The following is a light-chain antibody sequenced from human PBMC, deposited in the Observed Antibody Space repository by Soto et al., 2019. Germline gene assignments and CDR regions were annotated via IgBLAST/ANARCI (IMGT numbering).Light chain of an antibody. Sequence: QSVLTQPPSVSGTPGQRVTISCSGSSSNIGNNFVYWYQHLPGAAPTLVVYSDNHRPSGVPVRFSGSKSGTSASLTISGLRYEDEATYCCATWDDSLSGFVVFGGGTQLSVL. CDR1: SSNIGNNF. J-gene: IGLJ7*01. CDR3: ATWDDSLSGFVV. V-gene: IGLV1-47*01. CDR2: SDN.